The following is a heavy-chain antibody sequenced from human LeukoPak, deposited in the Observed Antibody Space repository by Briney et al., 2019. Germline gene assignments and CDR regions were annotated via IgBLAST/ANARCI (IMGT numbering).Heavy chain of an antibody. CDR2: ISSSGSII. CDR1: GFTFSSYE. Sequence: GGSLRLSCAASGFTFSSYEMNWVRQAPGKGLEWVSYISSSGSIIYYADSVKGRFTISRDNAKNSLYLKLNSQRAEDTAVYYCARDASYTVTNPIGFDYWGQGTLVTVSS. V-gene: IGHV3-48*03. D-gene: IGHD4-17*01. J-gene: IGHJ4*02. CDR3: ARDASYTVTNPIGFDY.